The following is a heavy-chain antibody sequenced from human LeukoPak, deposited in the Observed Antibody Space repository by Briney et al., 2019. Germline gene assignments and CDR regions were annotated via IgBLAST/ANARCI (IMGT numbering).Heavy chain of an antibody. V-gene: IGHV4-39*07. CDR2: LYYSGST. Sequence: SEPLSLTCTVSGGSISSSSYYWGWIRPPPGKGLEWFGSLYYSGSTYYNPSLKSRVTISVDTSKNQFSLKLSSVTAADTAVYYCARVYCSGGSCYIVAAFDIWGQGTMVTVSS. J-gene: IGHJ3*02. CDR1: GGSISSSSYY. D-gene: IGHD2-15*01. CDR3: ARVYCSGGSCYIVAAFDI.